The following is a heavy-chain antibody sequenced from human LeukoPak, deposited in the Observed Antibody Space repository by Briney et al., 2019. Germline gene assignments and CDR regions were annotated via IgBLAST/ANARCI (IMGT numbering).Heavy chain of an antibody. V-gene: IGHV4-4*09. J-gene: IGHJ6*03. CDR3: ARLTATPAGSYHYHYIHV. D-gene: IGHD3-9*01. CDR2: IHSSGIT. Sequence: SETLSLTCTVSGDSISGYYYNWIRQLPGKGLEWIGFIHSSGITEYIPSLRGRVTLSVATSKNQLSLKLTSVTAADTAVYYCARLTATPAGSYHYHYIHVWGKGTTVTVSS. CDR1: GDSISGYY.